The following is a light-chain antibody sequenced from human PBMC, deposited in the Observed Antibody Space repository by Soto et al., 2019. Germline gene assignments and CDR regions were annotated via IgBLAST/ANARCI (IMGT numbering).Light chain of an antibody. CDR3: SSYTTSSTVV. CDR1: SSDVGRYNY. J-gene: IGLJ2*01. Sequence: QSALTQPASVSGSPGQSITISCTGTSSDVGRYNYVSWYQQHPGKAPKLMIYEVSNRPSGVSNRFSGSKSGNTASLTISGLQAEDEADYYCSSYTTSSTVVFGGGTKVTVL. V-gene: IGLV2-14*01. CDR2: EVS.